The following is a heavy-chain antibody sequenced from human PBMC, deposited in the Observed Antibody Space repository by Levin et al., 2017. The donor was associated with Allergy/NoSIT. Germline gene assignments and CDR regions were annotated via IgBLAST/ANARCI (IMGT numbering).Heavy chain of an antibody. CDR1: GYSFTSYW. V-gene: IGHV5-10-1*01. CDR2: IDPSDSYT. D-gene: IGHD6-19*01. CDR3: AMLSSGWTGGPDAFDI. J-gene: IGHJ3*02. Sequence: GESLKISCKGSGYSFTSYWISWVRQMPGKGLEWMGRIDPSDSYTNYSPSFQGHVTISADKSISTAYVPWSSLKASDTAIYYCAMLSSGWTGGPDAFDIWGQGTMVTVSS.